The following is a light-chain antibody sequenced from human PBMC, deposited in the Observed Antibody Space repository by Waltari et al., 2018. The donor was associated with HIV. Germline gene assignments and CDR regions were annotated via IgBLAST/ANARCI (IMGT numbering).Light chain of an antibody. CDR1: RSNIGNNF. CDR2: DNN. CDR3: GTWDNRLSAVV. J-gene: IGLJ3*02. V-gene: IGLV1-51*01. Sequence: QSVLTQPPSMSAAPGQKVTTSCSGNRSNIGNNFVSWYRQFPGTAPKLLIYDNNKRPSGIPDRFSGSRSGTSATLGITGLQTGDEAVYYCGTWDNRLSAVVFGGGTKLTVL.